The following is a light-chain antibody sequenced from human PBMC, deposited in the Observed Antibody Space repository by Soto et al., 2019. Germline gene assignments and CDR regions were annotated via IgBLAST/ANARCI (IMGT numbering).Light chain of an antibody. J-gene: IGLJ3*02. CDR3: SSYSGSTTPVV. Sequence: QSVLTQPASVSGSPGQSITISCTGTSSDVGGYDYVSWYQQHPGKAPKLMIYDVSYRPSGVSNRSSGSKSDNTASLTISGLQAEDEADYYCSSYSGSTTPVVFGGGTKLTVL. V-gene: IGLV2-14*01. CDR1: SSDVGGYDY. CDR2: DVS.